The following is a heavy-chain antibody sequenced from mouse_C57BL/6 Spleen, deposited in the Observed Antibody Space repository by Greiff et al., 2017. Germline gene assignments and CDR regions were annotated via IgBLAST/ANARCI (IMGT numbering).Heavy chain of an antibody. V-gene: IGHV1-80*01. Sequence: QVQLKESGAELVKPGASVKISCKASGYAFSSYWMNWVKQRPGKGLEWIGQIYPGDGDTNYNGKFKGKATLTADKSSSTAYMQLSSLTSEDSAVYFCARRGDGIWFAYWGQGTLVTVSA. J-gene: IGHJ3*01. D-gene: IGHD2-1*01. CDR2: IYPGDGDT. CDR1: GYAFSSYW. CDR3: ARRGDGIWFAY.